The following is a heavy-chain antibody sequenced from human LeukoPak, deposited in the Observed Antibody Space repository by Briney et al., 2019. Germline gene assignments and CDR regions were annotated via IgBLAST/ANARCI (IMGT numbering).Heavy chain of an antibody. J-gene: IGHJ4*02. CDR3: GRALDSSGWYPYYFDY. V-gene: IGHV4-59*08. Sequence: SETLSLTCTVSGGSISSYYWCWIRQPPGKGLEWIGYIYYSGSTNYNPSLKSRVTISVDTSKNQFSLKLSSVAAADTAVYYCGRALDSSGWYPYYFDYWGQGTLVTVSS. CDR2: IYYSGST. D-gene: IGHD6-19*01. CDR1: GGSISSYY.